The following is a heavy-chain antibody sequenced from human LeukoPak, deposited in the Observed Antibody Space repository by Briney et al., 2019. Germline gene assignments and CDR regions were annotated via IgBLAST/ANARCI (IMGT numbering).Heavy chain of an antibody. CDR2: INPSGGST. CDR3: ARAIAVAGVDY. Sequence: ASVKVSCKASGYTFTSYYMHWVRQAPGQGLEWMVIINPSGGSTSYAQKFQGRVTMTRDTSTSTVYMELSSLRSEDTAVYYCARAIAVAGVDYWGQGTLVTVSS. V-gene: IGHV1-46*03. D-gene: IGHD6-19*01. J-gene: IGHJ4*02. CDR1: GYTFTSYY.